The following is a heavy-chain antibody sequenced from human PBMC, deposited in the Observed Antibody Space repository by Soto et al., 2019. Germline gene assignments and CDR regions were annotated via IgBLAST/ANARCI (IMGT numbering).Heavy chain of an antibody. J-gene: IGHJ4*02. Sequence: PGGSLRLSCAASGFTFGSYAMTWVRQAPGKGLEWVSSISGRGDNTYYADSVKGRFTISRDNSKNTLFLQMTSLRADDTAVYYCAKDRGTGYCSGGSCYPLDSWGPGTLVTVSS. CDR3: AKDRGTGYCSGGSCYPLDS. CDR1: GFTFGSYA. D-gene: IGHD2-15*01. V-gene: IGHV3-23*01. CDR2: ISGRGDNT.